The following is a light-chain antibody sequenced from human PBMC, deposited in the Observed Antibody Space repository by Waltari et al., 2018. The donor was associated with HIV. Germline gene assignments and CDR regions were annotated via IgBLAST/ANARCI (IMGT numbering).Light chain of an antibody. Sequence: QAVLTQPPSVSEATGQKVTISCSGSSSNLGNNFVSCFHQLPGTAPNLLIYDNNRRPSGSPDRFSGSKSGTSATLGITGLQTGDEANYYCGTWDSSLGVVVFGGGTKLTVL. CDR1: SSNLGNNF. CDR3: GTWDSSLGVVV. J-gene: IGLJ2*01. V-gene: IGLV1-51*01. CDR2: DNN.